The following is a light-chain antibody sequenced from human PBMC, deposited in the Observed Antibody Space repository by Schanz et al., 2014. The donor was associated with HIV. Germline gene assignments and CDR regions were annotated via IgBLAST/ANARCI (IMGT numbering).Light chain of an antibody. J-gene: IGLJ1*01. CDR1: SSDVGTFNY. Sequence: SALTQPTSVSGSPGQSITISCTGTSSDVGTFNYVSWYQQHPGKAPKLMIYEVSKRPSGVSNRFSGSKSGNTASLTISGLQSEDEADYYCSSYTSSSPYVFGTGTKLTVL. CDR3: SSYTSSSPYV. CDR2: EVS. V-gene: IGLV2-14*01.